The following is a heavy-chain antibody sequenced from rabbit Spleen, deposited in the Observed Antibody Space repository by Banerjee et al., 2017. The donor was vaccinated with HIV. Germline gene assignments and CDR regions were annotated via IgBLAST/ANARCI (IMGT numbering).Heavy chain of an antibody. Sequence: QLKETGGGLVQPGGSLTLSCKASGFDFTSDYMSWVRQAPGKGLEWIGLIYTAGGTTDYANWVNGRFTISSHNAQNTLYLQLNSLTAADTATYFCARDASSSGYYRDTRLDLWGQGTLVTVS. CDR1: GFDFTSDY. CDR3: ARDASSSGYYRDTRLDL. D-gene: IGHD1-1*01. J-gene: IGHJ3*01. V-gene: IGHV1S7*01. CDR2: IYTAGGTT.